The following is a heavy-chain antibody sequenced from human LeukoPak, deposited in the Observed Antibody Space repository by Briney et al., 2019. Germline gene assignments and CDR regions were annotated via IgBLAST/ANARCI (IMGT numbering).Heavy chain of an antibody. J-gene: IGHJ3*02. CDR2: IYHSGST. V-gene: IGHV4-30-2*01. CDR3: ARGGGVVAATQGAFDI. D-gene: IGHD2-15*01. CDR1: GGSISSGGYS. Sequence: PSETLSLTCAVSGGSISSGGYSWSWIRPPPGKGLEWIGYIYHSGSTYYNPSLKSRVTISVDRSKNQFSLKLSSVTAADTAVYYCARGGGVVAATQGAFDIWGQGTMVTVSS.